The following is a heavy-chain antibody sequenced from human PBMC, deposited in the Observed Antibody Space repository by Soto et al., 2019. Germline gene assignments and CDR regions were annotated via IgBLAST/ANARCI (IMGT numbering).Heavy chain of an antibody. CDR3: ARDEKYQLDTYYYGMDV. J-gene: IGHJ6*02. D-gene: IGHD2-2*01. V-gene: IGHV4-31*03. CDR1: GGSISSGGYY. Sequence: SETLSLTCTVSGGSISSGGYYWSWIRQHPGKGLEWIGYIYYSGSTYYNPSLKSRVTISVDTSKNQFSLKLSSVTAADTAVYYCARDEKYQLDTYYYGMDVWGQGTTVTVSS. CDR2: IYYSGST.